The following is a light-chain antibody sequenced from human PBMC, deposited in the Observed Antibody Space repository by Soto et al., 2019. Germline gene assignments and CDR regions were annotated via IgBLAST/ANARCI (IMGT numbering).Light chain of an antibody. V-gene: IGKV2-30*01. J-gene: IGKJ2*01. CDR2: QVS. CDR3: MQGTHWPPYT. Sequence: DVVMTQSPLSLPVTLGQPASISCRSSQSLAYIDGNTYLNWFHQRPGQSPRRLIYQVSNRDSGXPXRXNGSGSGTDFTLKISRVEADDVVVYYCMQGTHWPPYTFGQGTKLEIK. CDR1: QSLAYIDGNTY.